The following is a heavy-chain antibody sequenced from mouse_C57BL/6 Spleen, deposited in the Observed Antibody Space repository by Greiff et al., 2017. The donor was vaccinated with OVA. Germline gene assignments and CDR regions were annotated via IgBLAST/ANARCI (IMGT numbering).Heavy chain of an antibody. CDR1: GFTFSSYT. J-gene: IGHJ2*01. D-gene: IGHD2-4*01. V-gene: IGHV5-9*01. CDR3: ARQGGGYDYDG. Sequence: EVMLVESGGGLVKPGGSLKLSCAASGFTFSSYTMSWVRQTPEKRLEWVATISGGGGNTYYPDSVKGRFTISRDNAKNTLYLQMSSLRSEDTALYYCARQGGGYDYDGWGQGTTLTVSS. CDR2: ISGGGGNT.